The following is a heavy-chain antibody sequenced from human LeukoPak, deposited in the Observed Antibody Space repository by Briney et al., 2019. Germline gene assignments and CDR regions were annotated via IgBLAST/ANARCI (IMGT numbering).Heavy chain of an antibody. CDR3: ARAPTVTRIDY. CDR1: GFSFSTYG. Sequence: GGSLRLSCAASGFSFSTYGMHWVRQAPGKGLEWVAQISYDGSDKNYADSVKGRFTISRDNSKNSLYLQMNSLRAEDTAVYYCARAPTVTRIDYWGQGTLVTVSS. V-gene: IGHV3-33*08. J-gene: IGHJ4*02. D-gene: IGHD4-17*01. CDR2: ISYDGSDK.